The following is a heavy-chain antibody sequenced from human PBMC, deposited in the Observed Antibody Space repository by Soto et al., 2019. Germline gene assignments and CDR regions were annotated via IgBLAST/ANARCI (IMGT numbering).Heavy chain of an antibody. CDR1: GDSVTSGSYY. Sequence: ETLSLTCIVSGDSVTSGSYYWTWLRQPPGKGLEWIGYISYTGRTKHNPSLQSRVTISVDTSKNDFSLNLSSVTAADTAVYFCAREWGLLPYYVMNVWGHGTAVTVSS. D-gene: IGHD7-27*01. V-gene: IGHV4-61*03. CDR2: ISYTGRT. J-gene: IGHJ6*02. CDR3: AREWGLLPYYVMNV.